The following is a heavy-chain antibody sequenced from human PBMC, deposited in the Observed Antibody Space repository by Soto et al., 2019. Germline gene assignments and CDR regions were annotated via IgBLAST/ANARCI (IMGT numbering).Heavy chain of an antibody. V-gene: IGHV1-18*01. CDR1: GYTFTSYG. CDR2: ISAYNGNT. Sequence: QVQLVQSGAEVKEPGASVKVSCKASGYTFTSYGVSWVRQAPGQGLEWMAWISAYNGNTNYAQKFQGRVTMTTDTSADTAYMELRSLISDDTAVYYCARDKGNSGWPGDYWGQGTLVTVSS. CDR3: ARDKGNSGWPGDY. J-gene: IGHJ4*02. D-gene: IGHD6-19*01.